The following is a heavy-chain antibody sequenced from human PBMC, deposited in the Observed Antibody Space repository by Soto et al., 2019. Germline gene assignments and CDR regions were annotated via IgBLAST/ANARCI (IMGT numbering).Heavy chain of an antibody. CDR2: INAGNGNT. V-gene: IGHV1-3*01. Sequence: ASVKVSCKASGYTFTSYAIHWVRQAPGQRLEWMGWINAGNGNTKYSQKFRGRVTITRDTSASTAYMELSSLRFEDTAVYFCATAIADDAFDIWGRGTMVTVSS. CDR3: ATAIADDAFDI. J-gene: IGHJ3*02. D-gene: IGHD2-2*01. CDR1: GYTFTSYA.